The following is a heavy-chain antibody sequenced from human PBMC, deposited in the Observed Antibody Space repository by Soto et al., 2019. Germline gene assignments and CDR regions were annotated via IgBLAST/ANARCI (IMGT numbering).Heavy chain of an antibody. D-gene: IGHD5-18*01. Sequence: GGSLRLSCAASGFTFSSYAMHWVRQAPGKGLEWVAVISYDGSNKYYADSVKGRFTISRDNSKNTLYLQMNSLRAEDTAVYYCARDLAALVTKTGVFDYWGQGTLVTVSS. CDR2: ISYDGSNK. CDR1: GFTFSSYA. CDR3: ARDLAALVTKTGVFDY. V-gene: IGHV3-30-3*01. J-gene: IGHJ4*02.